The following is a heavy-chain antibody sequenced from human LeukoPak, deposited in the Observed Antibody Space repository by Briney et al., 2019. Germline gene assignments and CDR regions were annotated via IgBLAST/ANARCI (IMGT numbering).Heavy chain of an antibody. CDR3: ARVPGPGEGSGSYYYGMDV. V-gene: IGHV4-31*03. CDR1: GGSISSGGYY. CDR2: IYYSGST. Sequence: SETLSLTCTVSGGSISSGGYYWSWIRQHPGKGLEWIGYIYYSGSTYYNPSLKSRVTISADTSKNQFSLKLSSVTAADTAVYYCARVPGPGEGSGSYYYGMDVWGKGTTVTVSS. J-gene: IGHJ6*04. D-gene: IGHD3-10*01.